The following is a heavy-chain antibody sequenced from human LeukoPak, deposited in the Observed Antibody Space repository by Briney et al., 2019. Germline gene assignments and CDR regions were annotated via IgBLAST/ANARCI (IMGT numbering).Heavy chain of an antibody. V-gene: IGHV2-26*01. J-gene: IGHJ1*01. CDR1: WCSLSNARMG. CDR2: IFSNDEK. CDR3: GQDSSGYYKGPFQH. D-gene: IGHD3-22*01. Sequence: ESGPTLVNPTETLTLTFTVSWCSLSNARMGVSWIRQPPGKALEWLAHIFSNDEKSYSTSLKSRLTISKDTSKSQVVLTMTNMDPVDTATYYCGQDSSGYYKGPFQHWGQGTLVTVSS.